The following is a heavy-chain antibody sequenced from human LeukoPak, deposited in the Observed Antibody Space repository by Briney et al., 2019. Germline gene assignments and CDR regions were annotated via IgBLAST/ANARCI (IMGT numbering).Heavy chain of an antibody. CDR1: GDTFISYT. CDR3: ASSSVTTEVWYFDY. D-gene: IGHD4-17*01. CDR2: IIPIFGTT. V-gene: IGHV1-69*05. J-gene: IGHJ4*02. Sequence: ASVKVSCKASGDTFISYTISWVRQAPGQGLEWMGRIIPIFGTTNYAQKFQGRVTITTDEFTSTAYMELSSLRSEDTAVYYCASSSVTTEVWYFDYWGQGTLVTVSS.